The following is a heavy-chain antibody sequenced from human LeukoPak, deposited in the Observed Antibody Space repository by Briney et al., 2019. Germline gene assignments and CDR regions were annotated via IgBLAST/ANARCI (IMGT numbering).Heavy chain of an antibody. J-gene: IGHJ1*01. CDR2: ISYDGSNK. CDR3: ARDYSSSPEYFQH. CDR1: GFTFSSYA. Sequence: GRSLRLSCAASGFTFSSYAMHWVRQAPGKGLEWVAVISYDGSNKYYADSVKGRFTISRDNSKNTLYLQMNSLRAEDTAVYYCARDYSSSPEYFQHWGQGTLVTVSS. V-gene: IGHV3-30-3*01. D-gene: IGHD6-13*01.